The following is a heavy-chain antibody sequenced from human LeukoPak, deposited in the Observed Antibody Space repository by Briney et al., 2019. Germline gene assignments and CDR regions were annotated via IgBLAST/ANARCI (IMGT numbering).Heavy chain of an antibody. V-gene: IGHV3-15*01. J-gene: IGHJ4*02. Sequence: GGSLRLSCAASGFTFSNAWMSWVRQAPGKGLEWVGRIKSKTDGGTTDYAAPVKSRFTISRDDSKNTLYLQMNSLKTEDTAVYYCTTTYYYDSSGYRQFDYWGQGTLVTVSS. D-gene: IGHD3-22*01. CDR2: IKSKTDGGTT. CDR1: GFTFSNAW. CDR3: TTTYYYDSSGYRQFDY.